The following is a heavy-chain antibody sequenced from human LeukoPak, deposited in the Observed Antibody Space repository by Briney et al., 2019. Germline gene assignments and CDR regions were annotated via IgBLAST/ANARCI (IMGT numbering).Heavy chain of an antibody. CDR2: IYYSGST. CDR3: ARHATRGILYCYYAMDV. CDR1: GGSISSYN. D-gene: IGHD3-10*01. V-gene: IGHV4-59*08. J-gene: IGHJ6*02. Sequence: SETLSLTCTVSGGSISSYNWSWIRQPPGKGLEWIGYIYYSGSTNYNPSLKSRVTRSVDTSRNQFSLQLSSVTAADTAVYYCARHATRGILYCYYAMDVWGQGTPVTVSS.